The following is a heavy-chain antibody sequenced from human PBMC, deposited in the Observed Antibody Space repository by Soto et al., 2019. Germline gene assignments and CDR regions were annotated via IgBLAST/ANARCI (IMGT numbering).Heavy chain of an antibody. CDR2: IYYSGST. D-gene: IGHD3-16*01. CDR3: ARGVLH. V-gene: IGHV4-31*03. J-gene: IGHJ4*02. CDR1: GGSISSGGYY. Sequence: QVQLQESGPGLVKPSQTLSLTCTVSGGSISSGGYYWSWIRQHPGKGLEWIGSIYYSGSTYYNPSRQSRVTISVAAPNNQFSLKLSTVTAADAAVYYCARGVLHWGQGTLVTVSS.